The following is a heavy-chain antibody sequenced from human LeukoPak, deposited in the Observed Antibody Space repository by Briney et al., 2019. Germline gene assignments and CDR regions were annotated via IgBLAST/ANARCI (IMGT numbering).Heavy chain of an antibody. CDR3: ARDRVSGNPYSFDY. CDR2: IIPILGIA. D-gene: IGHD1-26*01. J-gene: IGHJ4*02. CDR1: GGTFCSYI. V-gene: IGHV1-69*04. Sequence: SVKVSCKASGGTFCSYIISWVRQAPGQGLEWMGRIIPILGIANYAQKFQGRVTITADKSTSTAYMELSSLRSEDTAVYYCARDRVSGNPYSFDYWGQGTLVTVSA.